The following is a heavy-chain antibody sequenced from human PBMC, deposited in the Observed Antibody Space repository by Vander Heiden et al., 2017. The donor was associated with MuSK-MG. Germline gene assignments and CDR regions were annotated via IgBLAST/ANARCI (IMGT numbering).Heavy chain of an antibody. CDR1: GYTFTSYD. CDR2: MNPNSGNT. D-gene: IGHD2-15*01. CDR3: ARGPSSGGSGGLFYFDY. V-gene: IGHV1-8*01. J-gene: IGHJ4*02. Sequence: QVQLVQSGAEVKKPGASVKVSCKASGYTFTSYDINWVRQATGQGLEWMGWMNPNSGNTGYAQKFQGRVTMTRNTSISTAYMELSSLRSEDTAVYYCARGPSSGGSGGLFYFDYWGQGTLVTVSS.